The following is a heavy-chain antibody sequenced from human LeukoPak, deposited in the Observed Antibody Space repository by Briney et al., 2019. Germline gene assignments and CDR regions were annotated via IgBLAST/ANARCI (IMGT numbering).Heavy chain of an antibody. D-gene: IGHD1-14*01. V-gene: IGHV3-7*01. Sequence: GGSLRLSCAASGFTFSTYWMSWVRQAPGKGLELVAHIKPDGNEKYYVDSVKGRFTISRDNAKNSLYLQVNSLRAEDTAVYYCARNQRRLDYWGQGTLVTVSS. CDR1: GFTFSTYW. J-gene: IGHJ4*02. CDR2: IKPDGNEK. CDR3: ARNQRRLDY.